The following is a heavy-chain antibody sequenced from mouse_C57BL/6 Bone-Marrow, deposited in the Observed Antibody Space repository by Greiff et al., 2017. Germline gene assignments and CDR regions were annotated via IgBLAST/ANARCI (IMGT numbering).Heavy chain of an antibody. J-gene: IGHJ4*01. CDR3: TRIYYVYDDGDFSYALDY. CDR2: IDPENGDT. Sequence: VQLKESGAELVRPGASVKLSCTASGFNIKDDYMHWVKQRPEQGLEWIGWIDPENGDTEYDSKFQGKATITADTSSNTAYLQLSSLTSEDTAVYYCTRIYYVYDDGDFSYALDYWGQGTSVTVSS. D-gene: IGHD2-2*01. CDR1: GFNIKDDY. V-gene: IGHV14-4*01.